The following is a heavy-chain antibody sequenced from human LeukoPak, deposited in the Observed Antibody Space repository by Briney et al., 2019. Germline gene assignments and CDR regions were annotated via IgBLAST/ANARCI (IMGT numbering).Heavy chain of an antibody. V-gene: IGHV3-48*03. CDR2: ISSSGSTI. CDR1: GFTFSTYE. D-gene: IGHD3-10*02. CDR3: AELGITMIGGV. J-gene: IGHJ6*04. Sequence: GGSLRLSCAASGFTFSTYEMNWVRQAPGKGLEWVSYISSSGSTIYYADSVKGRFTTSRDNAKNSLYLQMNSLRAEDTAVYYCAELGITMIGGVWGKGTTVTISS.